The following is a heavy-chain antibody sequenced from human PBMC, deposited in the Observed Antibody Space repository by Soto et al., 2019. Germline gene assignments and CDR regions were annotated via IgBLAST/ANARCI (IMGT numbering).Heavy chain of an antibody. CDR2: VIPLFNTP. D-gene: IGHD1-26*01. CDR3: ALASKWEPLGYLYGMDV. V-gene: IGHV1-69*01. CDR1: GGTFSTYA. Sequence: QVLLVQTGSEVKKPGSSTQVSCKASGGTFSTYAFTWVRQAPGLGFEWIGGVIPLFNTPDYAQKFQGRVTNTADESTSTVILELSGLTSEDTAAYFCALASKWEPLGYLYGMDVWGQGTTVTVSS. J-gene: IGHJ6*02.